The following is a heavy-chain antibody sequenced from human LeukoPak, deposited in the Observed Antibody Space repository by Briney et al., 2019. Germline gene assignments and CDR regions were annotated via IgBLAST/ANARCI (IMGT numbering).Heavy chain of an antibody. CDR1: GYSISSGYY. V-gene: IGHV4-38-2*02. Sequence: SETLSLTCTVSGYSISSGYYWGWIRQPPGKGLEWIGNIYHSGSTYYNPSLKSRVTISVDTSKNQFSLKMSFVTAADTAVYYCAKDLNYYASGNVFDYWGQGTLVTVSS. J-gene: IGHJ4*02. CDR3: AKDLNYYASGNVFDY. CDR2: IYHSGST. D-gene: IGHD3-10*01.